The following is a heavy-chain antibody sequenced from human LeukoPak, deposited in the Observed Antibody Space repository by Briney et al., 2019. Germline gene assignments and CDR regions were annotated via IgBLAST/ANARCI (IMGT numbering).Heavy chain of an antibody. D-gene: IGHD6-19*01. CDR1: GYSISTGYY. CDR2: IYYSGST. Sequence: SETLSLTCTVSGYSISTGYYWGWIRQPPGKGLEWIGSIYYSGSTYYNPSLKSRVTISVDTSKNQFSLKLSSVTAADTAVYHCARGSSSGWFLGDVWGKGTTVTVSS. CDR3: ARGSSSGWFLGDV. V-gene: IGHV4-38-2*02. J-gene: IGHJ6*04.